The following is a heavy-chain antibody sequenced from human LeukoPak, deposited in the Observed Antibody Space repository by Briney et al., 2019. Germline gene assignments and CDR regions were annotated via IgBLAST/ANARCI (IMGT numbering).Heavy chain of an antibody. CDR3: ARASIAARRAFDY. Sequence: PGGSLRLSCSASGFTIRNFAMSWVRQAPGKGLEWVSAISGSGGSTYYADSVKGRFTISRDNPKHTLYLQMNSLRDGDTAVCYCARASIAARRAFDYWGQGTLVTVSS. V-gene: IGHV3-23*01. D-gene: IGHD6-6*01. CDR1: GFTIRNFA. J-gene: IGHJ4*02. CDR2: ISGSGGST.